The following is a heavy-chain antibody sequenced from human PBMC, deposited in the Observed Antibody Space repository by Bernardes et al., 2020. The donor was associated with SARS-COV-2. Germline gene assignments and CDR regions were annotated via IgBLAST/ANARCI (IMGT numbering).Heavy chain of an antibody. V-gene: IGHV4-34*01. J-gene: IGHJ5*02. CDR2: INHSGST. CDR1: GGSFSGYY. Sequence: SESLSLTCAVYGGSFSGYYWSWIRQPPGKGLEWIGEINHSGSTNYNPSLKSRVTISVDTSKNQFSLKLSSVTAADTAVYYCARGPQKGITIFGVVIINAVFDPGGQGTLVTVSS. D-gene: IGHD3-3*01. CDR3: ARGPQKGITIFGVVIINAVFDP.